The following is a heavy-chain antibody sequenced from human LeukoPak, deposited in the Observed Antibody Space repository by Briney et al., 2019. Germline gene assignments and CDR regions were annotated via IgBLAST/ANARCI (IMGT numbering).Heavy chain of an antibody. CDR3: AREAGTMVRGVIWPVSDDAFDI. CDR1: GFTFSRYW. V-gene: IGHV3-7*01. Sequence: GGSLRLSCAASGFTFSRYWMSWVRQAPGKGLEWVANIKQDGSEKYYVDSVKGRFTISRDNAKNSLYLQMNSLRAEDTAVYYCAREAGTMVRGVIWPVSDDAFDIWGQGTMVTVS. CDR2: IKQDGSEK. D-gene: IGHD3-10*01. J-gene: IGHJ3*02.